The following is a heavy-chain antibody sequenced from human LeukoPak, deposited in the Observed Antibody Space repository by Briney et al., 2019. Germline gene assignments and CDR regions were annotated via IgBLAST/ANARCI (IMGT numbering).Heavy chain of an antibody. CDR3: ARGGNSGSYYGFDY. Sequence: PGGSLRLSCAASGFTFSSYAMSWVRQAPGKGLEWVSAISGSGGSTYYADSVKGRFTISRDNSKNTLYLQMNSLRAEDTAVYYCARGGNSGSYYGFDYWGQGTLVTVSS. CDR1: GFTFSSYA. D-gene: IGHD1-26*01. J-gene: IGHJ4*02. CDR2: ISGSGGST. V-gene: IGHV3-23*01.